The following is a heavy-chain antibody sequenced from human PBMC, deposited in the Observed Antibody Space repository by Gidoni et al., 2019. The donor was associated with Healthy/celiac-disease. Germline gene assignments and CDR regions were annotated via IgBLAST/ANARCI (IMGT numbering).Heavy chain of an antibody. Sequence: QLQLQGSGQGLVKPSETLSLTFTVSVGSFDSGTYSLGWIRPPPGKRLEWIGSIYYSGSTYYSPSIKSLVTISVDTSNDHFSLKLSFVTAADTAVYYCARLVGYCTDGVCYNVRDRAMDVWGKGTTVTVSS. CDR3: ARLVGYCTDGVCYNVRDRAMDV. CDR1: VGSFDSGTYS. CDR2: IYYSGST. V-gene: IGHV4-39*01. D-gene: IGHD2-8*01. J-gene: IGHJ6*03.